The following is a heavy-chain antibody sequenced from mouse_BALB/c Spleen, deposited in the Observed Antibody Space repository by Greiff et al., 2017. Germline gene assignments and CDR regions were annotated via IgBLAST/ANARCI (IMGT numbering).Heavy chain of an antibody. CDR3: ARSNWDGDYWYFDV. V-gene: IGHV3-2*02. CDR2: ISYSGST. Sequence: EVQLQQSGPGLVKPSQSLSLTCTVTGYSITSDYAWNWIRQFPGNKLEWMGYISYSGSTSYNPSLKSRISITRDTSKNQFFLQLNSVTTEDTATYYCARSNWDGDYWYFDVWGAGTTVTVSS. CDR1: GYSITSDYA. J-gene: IGHJ1*01. D-gene: IGHD4-1*01.